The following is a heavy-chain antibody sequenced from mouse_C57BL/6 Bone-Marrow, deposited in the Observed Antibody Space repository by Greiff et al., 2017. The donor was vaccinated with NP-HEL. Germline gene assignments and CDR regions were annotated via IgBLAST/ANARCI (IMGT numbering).Heavy chain of an antibody. D-gene: IGHD1-1*01. Sequence: QVQLQQSGPELVKPGASVKLSCKASGYTFTSYDINWVKQRPGQGLEWIGWIYPRDGSTKYNEKFKGKATLTVDTSSSTAYMELHSLTSEDSAVYFCVITTVVAPFAYWGQGTLVTVSA. V-gene: IGHV1-85*01. CDR3: VITTVVAPFAY. CDR1: GYTFTSYD. CDR2: IYPRDGST. J-gene: IGHJ3*01.